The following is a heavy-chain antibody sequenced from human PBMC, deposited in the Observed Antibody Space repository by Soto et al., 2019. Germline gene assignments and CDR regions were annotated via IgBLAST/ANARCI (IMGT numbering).Heavy chain of an antibody. CDR2: INPNSGGT. Sequence: ASVKVSCTASGYRFTGYYMHWVRQAPGQGLEWMGWINPNSGGTNYAQKFQGWVTMTRDTSISTAYMELSRLRSDDTAVYYCARSRVVPAARGSYFDYWGQGTLVAVSS. D-gene: IGHD2-2*01. V-gene: IGHV1-2*04. J-gene: IGHJ4*02. CDR3: ARSRVVPAARGSYFDY. CDR1: GYRFTGYY.